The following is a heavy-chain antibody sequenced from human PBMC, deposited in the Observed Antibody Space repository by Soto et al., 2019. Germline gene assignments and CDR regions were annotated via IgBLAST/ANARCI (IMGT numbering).Heavy chain of an antibody. V-gene: IGHV5-51*01. CDR3: ARHPVSGDYAGFVV. D-gene: IGHD4-17*01. Sequence: PGESLKISCKGSGYSFTTYWSGWVRQMPGKGLEWMGVIYLGDSDTRYSPSFQGQVTISADKSISTAFLQWSSLKASDTAMYYCARHPVSGDYAGFVVWGQGTTVTVSS. J-gene: IGHJ6*02. CDR1: GYSFTTYW. CDR2: IYLGDSDT.